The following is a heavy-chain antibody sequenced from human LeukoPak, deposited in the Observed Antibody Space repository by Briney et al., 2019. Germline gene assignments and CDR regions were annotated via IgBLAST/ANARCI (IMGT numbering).Heavy chain of an antibody. V-gene: IGHV4-39*01. Sequence: SETLSLTCTVSGGSISSSSYYWGWIRQPPGKGLEWTGSIYYSGSTYYNPSLKSRVTISVDTSKNQFSLKLSSVTAADTAVYYCARLGVTTDYWGQGTLVTVSS. CDR3: ARLGVTTDY. J-gene: IGHJ4*02. CDR1: GGSISSSSYY. CDR2: IYYSGST. D-gene: IGHD3-3*01.